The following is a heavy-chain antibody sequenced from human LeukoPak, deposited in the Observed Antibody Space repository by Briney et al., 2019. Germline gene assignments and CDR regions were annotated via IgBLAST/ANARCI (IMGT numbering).Heavy chain of an antibody. Sequence: GGSLRLSCAASGFTFADYHMHWVRQAPGKGLEWVSGISWNSGNKEYGDSVKGRFTVSRDNAKNSLHLQMNSLRADDTALYYCVKDRALVGGPYFYYMDVWGKGTMVTVS. CDR3: VKDRALVGGPYFYYMDV. CDR1: GFTFADYH. CDR2: ISWNSGNK. D-gene: IGHD1-26*01. J-gene: IGHJ6*03. V-gene: IGHV3-9*01.